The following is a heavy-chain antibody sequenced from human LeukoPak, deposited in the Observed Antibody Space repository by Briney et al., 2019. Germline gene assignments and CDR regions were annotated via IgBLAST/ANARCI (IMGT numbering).Heavy chain of an antibody. CDR1: GYTFTSYY. J-gene: IGHJ6*02. CDR2: IIPIFGTA. CDR3: ASFTGGYDYGPNYYYGMDV. D-gene: IGHD5-12*01. V-gene: IGHV1-69*13. Sequence: SVKVSCKASGYTFTSYYMHWVRQAPGQGLEWMGGIIPIFGTANYAQKFQGRVTITADESTSTAYMELSSLRSEDTAVYYCASFTGGYDYGPNYYYGMDVWGQGTTVTVSS.